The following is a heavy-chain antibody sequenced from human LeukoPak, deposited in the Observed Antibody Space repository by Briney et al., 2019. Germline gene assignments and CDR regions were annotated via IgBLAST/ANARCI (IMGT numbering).Heavy chain of an antibody. V-gene: IGHV3-9*01. CDR1: GFTFDGYA. CDR3: AGDYYYYGMDV. Sequence: GGSLRLSCAASGFTFDGYAMNWVRQAPGKGLERVSGISNNSGSIGYADSVKGRFTISRDNAKNTLYLQMNSLRAEDTALYYCAGDYYYYGMDVWGQGTTVTVSS. J-gene: IGHJ6*02. CDR2: ISNNSGSI.